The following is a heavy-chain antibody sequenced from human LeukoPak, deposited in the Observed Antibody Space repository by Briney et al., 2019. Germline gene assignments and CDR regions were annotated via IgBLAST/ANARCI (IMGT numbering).Heavy chain of an antibody. Sequence: GGSLRLSCAASGFTFSSYEMNWVRQAPGKGLEWVSYISSSGSTIYYADSVKGRFIISKYNANNSLYMQMTILRADDTAVYYCEREGYGDPPRYYYGMDVWGQGTTVTVSS. D-gene: IGHD4-17*01. V-gene: IGHV3-48*03. CDR2: ISSSGSTI. CDR1: GFTFSSYE. CDR3: EREGYGDPPRYYYGMDV. J-gene: IGHJ6*02.